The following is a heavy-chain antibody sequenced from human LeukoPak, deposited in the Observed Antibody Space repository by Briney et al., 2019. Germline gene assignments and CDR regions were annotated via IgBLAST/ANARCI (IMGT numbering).Heavy chain of an antibody. CDR1: GGSFSGYY. CDR3: ARGGGDIVVVPAAMYFDY. Sequence: SETLSLTCAVYGGSFSGYYWSWIRQPPGKGLEWIGEINHSGSTNYNPSLKSRVTISVDTSKNQFSLKLSSVTAADTAVYYCARGGGDIVVVPAAMYFDYWGQGTLVTVSS. CDR2: INHSGST. V-gene: IGHV4-34*01. D-gene: IGHD2-2*01. J-gene: IGHJ4*02.